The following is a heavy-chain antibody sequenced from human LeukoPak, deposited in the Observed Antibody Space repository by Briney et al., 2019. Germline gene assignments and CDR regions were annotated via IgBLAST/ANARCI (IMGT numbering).Heavy chain of an antibody. D-gene: IGHD6-13*01. CDR2: IRSKAYGGTT. CDR1: GFTFGDYA. J-gene: IGHJ4*02. V-gene: IGHV3-49*04. Sequence: GGSLRLSCTASGFTFGDYAMSWVRQAPGKGLEWVGFIRSKAYGGTTEYAAPVKGRFTISRDDSKSIAYLQMNSPKTEDTAVYYCTRAAAAGTGPFDYWGQGTLVTVSS. CDR3: TRAAAAGTGPFDY.